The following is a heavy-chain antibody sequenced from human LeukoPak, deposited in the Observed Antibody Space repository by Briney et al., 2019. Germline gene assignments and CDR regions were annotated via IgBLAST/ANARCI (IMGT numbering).Heavy chain of an antibody. J-gene: IGHJ4*02. CDR2: IYYSGSA. CDR1: GGSVSSGSYY. V-gene: IGHV4-61*01. Sequence: SETLSLTCTVSGGSVSSGSYYWSWIRQPPGKGLEWIGYIYYSGSANYNPSLKSRVTISVDTSKNQFSLKLSSVTAADTAVYYCARLMSSSGWYRSYYFDYWGQGTLVTVSS. D-gene: IGHD6-19*01. CDR3: ARLMSSSGWYRSYYFDY.